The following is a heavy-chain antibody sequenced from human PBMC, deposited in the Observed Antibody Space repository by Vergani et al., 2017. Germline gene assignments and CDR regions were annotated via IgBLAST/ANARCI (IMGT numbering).Heavy chain of an antibody. J-gene: IGHJ1*01. CDR3: AKDRDPWAVARARFQH. CDR1: GFTFSSYG. D-gene: IGHD6-19*01. CDR2: IRYDGSNK. Sequence: QVQLVESGGGVVQPGGSLRLSCAASGFTFSSYGMHWVRQAPGKGLEWVAFIRYDGSNKYYADSVKGRFTISRDNSKNTLYLQMNSLRAEDTAVYYCAKDRDPWAVARARFQHWGQGTLVTVSS. V-gene: IGHV3-30*02.